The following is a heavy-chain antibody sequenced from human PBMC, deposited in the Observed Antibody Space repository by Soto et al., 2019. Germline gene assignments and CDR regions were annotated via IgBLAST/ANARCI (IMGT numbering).Heavy chain of an antibody. V-gene: IGHV1-69*12. CDR2: IIPIFGTA. CDR1: GGTFSSYA. Sequence: QVQLVQSGAEVKKPWYSVKVSCKASGGTFSSYAISWVRQAPGQGLEWMGGIIPIFGTANYAQKFQGRVTITADESTSTAYMELSSLRSEDTAVYYCARHVPAAGYYYGMDVWGQGTKVTVSS. D-gene: IGHD2-2*01. J-gene: IGHJ6*02. CDR3: ARHVPAAGYYYGMDV.